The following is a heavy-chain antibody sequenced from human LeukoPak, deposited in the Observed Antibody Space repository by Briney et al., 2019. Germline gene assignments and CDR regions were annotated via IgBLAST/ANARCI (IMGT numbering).Heavy chain of an antibody. CDR2: IGGSGDFT. CDR3: AKADRGWGVITKD. J-gene: IGHJ4*02. Sequence: GGFLRLSCAASGFTFSTYAMSWVRQAPGKGLEWVSAIGGSGDFTYYAEYVRGRFTISRDNSKKTLYLQMNSLRAEDTAVYYCAKADRGWGVITKDWGQGTLVTVSS. D-gene: IGHD3-10*01. V-gene: IGHV3-23*01. CDR1: GFTFSTYA.